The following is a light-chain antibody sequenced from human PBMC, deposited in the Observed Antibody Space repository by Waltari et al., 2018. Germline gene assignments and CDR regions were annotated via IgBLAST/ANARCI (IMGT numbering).Light chain of an antibody. V-gene: IGLV2-14*01. CDR1: DSDFGAYDF. CDR3: SSYTTSSAPGV. Sequence: QSALTQPASVSGSPGQSITISCSGTDSDFGAYDFFSWYQQHPGKAPNLIIYEVSNRPSGISNRFSASKSGNTASLTISGLQAEDEADYYCSSYTTSSAPGVFGTGTRVTVL. CDR2: EVS. J-gene: IGLJ1*01.